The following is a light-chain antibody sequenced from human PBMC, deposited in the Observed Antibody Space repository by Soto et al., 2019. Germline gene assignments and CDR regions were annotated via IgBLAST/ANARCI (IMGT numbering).Light chain of an antibody. J-gene: IGKJ5*01. CDR2: GAS. CDR3: QQYTGPPTT. Sequence: IVSTESPSSLKMSPEERATRSCRASPSVTNFLAWYQQKPGQAPRLLIYGASTRAAGIPDRFSGSGSGTDFTLTITRLEPEDSAVYFCQQYTGPPTTFGQGTRLEIK. CDR1: PSVTNF. V-gene: IGKV3-20*01.